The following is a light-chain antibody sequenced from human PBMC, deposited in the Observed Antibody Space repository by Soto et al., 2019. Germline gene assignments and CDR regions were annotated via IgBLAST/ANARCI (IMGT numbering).Light chain of an antibody. CDR1: SSDVGGYNY. CDR3: SSYTSSSTLGVL. Sequence: QSALTQPASVSGSPGQSITISCTGTSSDVGGYNYVSWYQQHPGKAPKLMIYEVSNRPSGVSNRFSDSKSGNTASLTISGLQAEDEADYYCSSYTSSSTLGVLFGGGTKLTVL. V-gene: IGLV2-14*01. J-gene: IGLJ2*01. CDR2: EVS.